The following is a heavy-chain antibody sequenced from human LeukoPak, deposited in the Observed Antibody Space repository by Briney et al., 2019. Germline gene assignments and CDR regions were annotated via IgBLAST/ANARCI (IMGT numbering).Heavy chain of an antibody. J-gene: IGHJ4*02. Sequence: PGGSLRLSCAASGFTFSYYWLHWVRQAPGKGLVWVSRVSGDGSSISYADSVKGRLTISRDNAKNTLYLQMNSLRAEDTAVYYCARDFSVAGTSHFDYWGQGTLVTVSS. D-gene: IGHD1-7*01. CDR3: ARDFSVAGTSHFDY. CDR2: VSGDGSSI. CDR1: GFTFSYYW. V-gene: IGHV3-74*01.